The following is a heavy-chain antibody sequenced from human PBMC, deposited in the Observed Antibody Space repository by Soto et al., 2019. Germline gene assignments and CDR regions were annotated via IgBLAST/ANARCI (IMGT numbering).Heavy chain of an antibody. Sequence: EVQLLESGGGLVQPGGSLRLSCAASGFTFSSYAMSWVRQAPGKGLEWVSAISGSGGSTYYADSVKGRFTISRDNSKNTLYLQMNRLRAEDTAVYYCAKDRTDIVVVPAAMNYYYGMDVWGQGTTVTVSS. D-gene: IGHD2-2*01. CDR2: ISGSGGST. CDR3: AKDRTDIVVVPAAMNYYYGMDV. CDR1: GFTFSSYA. J-gene: IGHJ6*02. V-gene: IGHV3-23*01.